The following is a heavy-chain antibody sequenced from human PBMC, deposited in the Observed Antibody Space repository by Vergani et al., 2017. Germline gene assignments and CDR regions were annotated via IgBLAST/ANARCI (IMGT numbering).Heavy chain of an antibody. J-gene: IGHJ4*02. V-gene: IGHV1-46*01. CDR1: GYTFTSYG. CDR2: INPSGGST. Sequence: QVQLVQSGAEVKKPGASVKVSCKASGYTFTSYGISWVRQAPGQGLEWMGIINPSGGSTSYAQKFQGRVTMTRDTSTSTVYMELSSLRSEDTAVYYCARTYVWGSYRFDYWGQGTLVTVSS. D-gene: IGHD3-16*02. CDR3: ARTYVWGSYRFDY.